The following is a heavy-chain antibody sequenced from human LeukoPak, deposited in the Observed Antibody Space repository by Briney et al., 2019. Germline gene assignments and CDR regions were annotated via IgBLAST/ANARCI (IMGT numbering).Heavy chain of an antibody. D-gene: IGHD3-3*01. J-gene: IGHJ4*02. CDR1: GFTFDDYA. Sequence: GGSLRLSCAASGFTFDDYAMHWVRRAPGKGLEWVSGISWNSGSIGYADSVKGRFTISRDNAKNSLYLQMNSLRAEDTALYYCAKAYDFWSGYLDYWGQGTLVTVSS. CDR3: AKAYDFWSGYLDY. CDR2: ISWNSGSI. V-gene: IGHV3-9*01.